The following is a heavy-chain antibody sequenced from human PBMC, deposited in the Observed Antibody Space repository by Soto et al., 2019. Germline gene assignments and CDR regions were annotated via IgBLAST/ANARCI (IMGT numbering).Heavy chain of an antibody. CDR2: INPSGGST. J-gene: IGHJ4*02. CDR1: GYTFTSYY. D-gene: IGHD6-19*01. Sequence: ASVKVSCKASGYTFTSYYMHWVRQAPGQGLEWMGIINPSGGSTSYAQKFQGRVTMTRDTSTSTVYMELSSLRSEDTAVYYCARAFTEERWLVPYYFDYWGQGTLVTVSS. CDR3: ARAFTEERWLVPYYFDY. V-gene: IGHV1-46*03.